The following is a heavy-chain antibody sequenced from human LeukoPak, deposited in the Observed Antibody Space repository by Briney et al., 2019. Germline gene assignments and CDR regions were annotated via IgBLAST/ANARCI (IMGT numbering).Heavy chain of an antibody. CDR3: ARESSFDYYGMDV. CDR1: GGSISSGGYY. J-gene: IGHJ6*02. CDR2: IYYSGST. Sequence: SQTLSLTCTVSGGSISSGGYYWSWIRQHPGKGLEWTGYIYYSGSTYYNPSLKSRVTISVDTSKNQFSLKLSSVTAADTAVYYCARESSFDYYGMDVWGQGTTVTVSS. V-gene: IGHV4-31*03. D-gene: IGHD3-3*01.